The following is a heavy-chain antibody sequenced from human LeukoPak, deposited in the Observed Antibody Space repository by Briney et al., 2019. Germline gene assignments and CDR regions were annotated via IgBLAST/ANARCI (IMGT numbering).Heavy chain of an antibody. V-gene: IGHV3-48*03. D-gene: IGHD6-19*01. CDR3: ARVDAIAVAGSGAFDI. CDR2: ISSSGSTI. CDR1: GFTFSSYE. Sequence: GGSLRLSLAASGFTFSSYERNWVRQAPGKGLAWVSYISSSGSTIYYADSVKGRFTVSRDNAKNSLYLQMNSLRAEDTAVYYCARVDAIAVAGSGAFDIWGQGTMVTVSS. J-gene: IGHJ3*02.